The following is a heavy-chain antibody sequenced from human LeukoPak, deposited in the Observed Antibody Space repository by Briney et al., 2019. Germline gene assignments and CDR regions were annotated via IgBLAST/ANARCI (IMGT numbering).Heavy chain of an antibody. CDR1: GFTFSSYG. D-gene: IGHD6-13*01. Sequence: PGGSLRLSCAASGFTFSSYGMHWVRQAPGKGLEWVSAISYDGSNKYYADSVKGRFTISRDNSKTTLYLQMNSLRAEDTAVYYCATSTNGQSSSWSTHFEINAEYFQHWGQGTLVTVSS. CDR3: ATSTNGQSSSWSTHFEINAEYFQH. V-gene: IGHV3-30*03. J-gene: IGHJ1*01. CDR2: ISYDGSNK.